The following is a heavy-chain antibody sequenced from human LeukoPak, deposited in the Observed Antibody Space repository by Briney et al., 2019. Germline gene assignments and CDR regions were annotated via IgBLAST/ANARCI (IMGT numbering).Heavy chain of an antibody. CDR1: GFIFSSYW. V-gene: IGHV3-7*01. J-gene: IGHJ1*01. CDR3: ATPAAGPRPEYSQH. Sequence: GGSLRLSCAASGFIFSSYWMSWVRQAPRKGLEWVANIKQDGSEKYYVDSVKGRFTISRDNAKNSLYLQMNSLRAEDTAVYYCATPAAGPRPEYSQHWGQGTLVTVSP. D-gene: IGHD6-13*01. CDR2: IKQDGSEK.